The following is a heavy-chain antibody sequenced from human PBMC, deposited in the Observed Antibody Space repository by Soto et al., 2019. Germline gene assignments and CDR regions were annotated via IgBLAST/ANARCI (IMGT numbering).Heavy chain of an antibody. D-gene: IGHD3-22*01. V-gene: IGHV4-31*03. Sequence: QVQLQESGPGLVKPSQTLSLTCTVSGGSISSGGYYWSWIRQHPGKGLEFIGYIYYSVSTYYNPSLKSRVTISVDTSKNQFSLKLSSVTAADTAVYYCARDGEYYYDSSGYYLARVRHNWFDPWGQGTLVTVSS. J-gene: IGHJ5*02. CDR2: IYYSVST. CDR1: GGSISSGGYY. CDR3: ARDGEYYYDSSGYYLARVRHNWFDP.